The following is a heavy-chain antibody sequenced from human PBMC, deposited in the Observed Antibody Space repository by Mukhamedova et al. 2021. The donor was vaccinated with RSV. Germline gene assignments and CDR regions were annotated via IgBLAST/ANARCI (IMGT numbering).Heavy chain of an antibody. CDR3: VRLLTSAGGYFDY. CDR2: IYYSGST. D-gene: IGHD4-17*01. V-gene: IGHV4-39*02. J-gene: IGHJ4*02. Sequence: AWIGSIYYSGSTYYNPSLKSRVIISVDTAKNHLSLRLSSVTAADTAVYYCVRLLTSAGGYFDYWGQGILVTVSS.